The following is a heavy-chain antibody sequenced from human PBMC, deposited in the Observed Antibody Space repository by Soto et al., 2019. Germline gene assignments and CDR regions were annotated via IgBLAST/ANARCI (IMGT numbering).Heavy chain of an antibody. D-gene: IGHD3-10*01. V-gene: IGHV2-5*02. CDR3: AHSRPSGPGFHY. CDR2: IYWDDDK. Sequence: QITLKESGPTLVKPTQTLTLTCTFSGFSLSTSGVGVGWIRQPPGKALEWLALIYWDDDKRYSPSLKSRLTTPQHTPQNHVVLTLTNMAPVDTATYYCAHSRPSGPGFHYWGQGTLVTVSS. CDR1: GFSLSTSGVG. J-gene: IGHJ4*02.